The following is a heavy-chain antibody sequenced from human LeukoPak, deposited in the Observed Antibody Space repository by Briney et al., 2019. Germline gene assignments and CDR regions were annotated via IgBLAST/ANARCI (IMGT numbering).Heavy chain of an antibody. CDR3: ARGHSPRYCSSTSCPLDP. CDR1: GYTFTSYD. D-gene: IGHD2-2*01. Sequence: ASVKVSCKASGYTFTSYDIKWVRQAPGQGVEWMGWMNPNSGNTDYAQKFQGRVTITRNTSISTAYMEVSRLRSEDTAVYYCARGHSPRYCSSTSCPLDPWGQGTLVTVSS. J-gene: IGHJ5*02. V-gene: IGHV1-8*03. CDR2: MNPNSGNT.